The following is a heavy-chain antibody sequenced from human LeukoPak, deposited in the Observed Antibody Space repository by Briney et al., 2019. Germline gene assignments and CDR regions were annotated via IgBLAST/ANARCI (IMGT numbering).Heavy chain of an antibody. V-gene: IGHV1-2*02. J-gene: IGHJ6*02. D-gene: IGHD3-10*01. CDR2: INPNSGGT. Sequence: ASVKVSCKASGYTFTGYYMHWVRQAPGQGLEWMGWINPNSGGTNYAQKFQGRVTMTRDTSISTAYMELSRLRSDDTAVYYCARDMQVDRYYYGSGSYYYYGMDVWSQGTTVTVSS. CDR3: ARDMQVDRYYYGSGSYYYYGMDV. CDR1: GYTFTGYY.